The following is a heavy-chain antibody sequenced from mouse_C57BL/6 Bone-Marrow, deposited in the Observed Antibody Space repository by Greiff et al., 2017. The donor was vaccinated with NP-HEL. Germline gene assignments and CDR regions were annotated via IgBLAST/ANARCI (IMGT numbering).Heavy chain of an antibody. CDR3: ARCITTVVGGDYFDY. V-gene: IGHV1-50*01. CDR2: IDPSDSYT. J-gene: IGHJ2*01. Sequence: VQLQQPGAELVKPGASVKLSCRASGYTFTSYWMQWVKQRPGQGLEWIGEIDPSDSYTNSNQKFKGKATLTVDTSSSTAYMQLSSLTSEDSAVYYCARCITTVVGGDYFDYWGQGTTLTVSS. CDR1: GYTFTSYW. D-gene: IGHD1-1*01.